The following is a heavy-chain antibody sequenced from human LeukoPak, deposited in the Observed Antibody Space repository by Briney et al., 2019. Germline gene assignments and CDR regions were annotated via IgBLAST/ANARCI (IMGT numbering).Heavy chain of an antibody. D-gene: IGHD2-21*02. CDR3: ARYCGGDCYKGMDV. CDR2: ISGSGTTT. Sequence: GGSLRLSCAASGLTFSSYEMNWVRQPPGKGLEWVSYISGSGTTTLYADSVKGRFTISRDNAKNSLYLLMNSLRAEDTAVYYCARYCGGDCYKGMDVWGQGTTVTVSS. V-gene: IGHV3-48*03. CDR1: GLTFSSYE. J-gene: IGHJ6*02.